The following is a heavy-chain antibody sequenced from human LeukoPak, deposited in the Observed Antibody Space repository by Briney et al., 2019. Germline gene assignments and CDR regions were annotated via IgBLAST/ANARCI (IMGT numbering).Heavy chain of an antibody. V-gene: IGHV4-39*07. Sequence: PSETLSLTCTVSGGSISSSSYYWGWIRQPPGKGLEWIGSIYYSGSTYYNPSLKSRLTISVDTSKNQFSLKLSSVTAADTAVYYCVSWYSYGYDRGWFDPWGQGTLVTVSS. D-gene: IGHD5-18*01. CDR1: GGSISSSSYY. J-gene: IGHJ5*02. CDR2: IYYSGST. CDR3: VSWYSYGYDRGWFDP.